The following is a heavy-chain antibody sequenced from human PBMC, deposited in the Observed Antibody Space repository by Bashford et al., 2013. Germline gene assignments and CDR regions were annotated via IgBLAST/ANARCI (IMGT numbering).Heavy chain of an antibody. CDR1: GFTFTSSA. Sequence: SVKVSCKASGFTFTSSAVQWVRQARGQRLEWIGWIVVGSGNTNYAQKFQERVTITRDMSTSTAYMELSSLRSEDTAVYYCAATASYGSGDDAFDIWGQGTMVTVSS. V-gene: IGHV1-58*01. CDR2: IVVGSGNT. CDR3: AATASYGSGDDAFDI. D-gene: IGHD3-10*01. J-gene: IGHJ3*02.